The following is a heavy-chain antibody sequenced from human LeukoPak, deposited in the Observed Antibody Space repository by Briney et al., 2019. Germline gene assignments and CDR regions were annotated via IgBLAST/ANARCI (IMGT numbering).Heavy chain of an antibody. D-gene: IGHD6-6*01. Sequence: GGSLRLSCAASGFTFSSYGMHWVRQAPGKGLEWVAFIRFDGSNKYYADSVKGRFTISRDNSKNTLYLQMNSLRAEDTAVYYCAKGRQQLVDPWGQGTLVTVSS. J-gene: IGHJ5*02. CDR2: IRFDGSNK. V-gene: IGHV3-30*02. CDR3: AKGRQQLVDP. CDR1: GFTFSSYG.